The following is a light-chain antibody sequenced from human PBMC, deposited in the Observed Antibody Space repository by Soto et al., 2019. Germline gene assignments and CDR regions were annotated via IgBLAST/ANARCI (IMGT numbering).Light chain of an antibody. V-gene: IGKV1-5*03. Sequence: DIQMTQSPSTLSASVGDRVTITCRASQSISSWLAWNQQKPGKAPRLLVYKASSLESGVPARLSGGGSGTAFTFTISSLQPDDFATYYSHQYKSYARYTFGQGTKLEIK. J-gene: IGKJ2*01. CDR2: KAS. CDR1: QSISSW. CDR3: HQYKSYARYT.